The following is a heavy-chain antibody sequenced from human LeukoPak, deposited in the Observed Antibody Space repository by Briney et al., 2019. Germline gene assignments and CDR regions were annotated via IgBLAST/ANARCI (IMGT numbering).Heavy chain of an antibody. J-gene: IGHJ4*02. CDR2: IYPNDFNT. CDR3: ARATEWELLTYFDY. D-gene: IGHD1-26*01. CDR1: GYSFTSYW. V-gene: IGHV5-51*01. Sequence: GESLKISCKSSGYSFTSYWIGWVRQMPGKGLEWMGIIYPNDFNTRYSPSFQGQVTVSADKSISTAYLQWSSLKASDTAMYYCARATEWELLTYFDYWGQGTLVTVSS.